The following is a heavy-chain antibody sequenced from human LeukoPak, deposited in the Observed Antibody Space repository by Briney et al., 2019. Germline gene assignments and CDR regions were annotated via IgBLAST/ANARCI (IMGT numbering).Heavy chain of an antibody. V-gene: IGHV3-21*01. CDR1: GFTFSSYW. CDR3: ARGKTSQNIVTRKTYNWFDP. Sequence: PGGSLRLSCAASGFTFSSYWMSWVRQAPGKGLEWVSSISSSSDYIYYADSVKGRFTISRDNAKNSLYLQMKSLRAEDTAVYYWARGKTSQNIVTRKTYNWFDPWGQGTLVTVSS. J-gene: IGHJ5*02. CDR2: ISSSSDYI. D-gene: IGHD2/OR15-2a*01.